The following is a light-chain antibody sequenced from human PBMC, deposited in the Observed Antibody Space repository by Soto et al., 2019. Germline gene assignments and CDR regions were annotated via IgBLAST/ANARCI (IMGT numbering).Light chain of an antibody. CDR2: EVS. Sequence: QSFLTQPASVSGSPGQSITISCTGTSSDVGGYNYVSWYQQHPGKAPKLMIYEVSNRPSGVSNRFSGSKSGNTASLTISGLQAEDEADYYCSSYTSSSTLVVFGGGT. J-gene: IGLJ2*01. CDR1: SSDVGGYNY. V-gene: IGLV2-14*01. CDR3: SSYTSSSTLVV.